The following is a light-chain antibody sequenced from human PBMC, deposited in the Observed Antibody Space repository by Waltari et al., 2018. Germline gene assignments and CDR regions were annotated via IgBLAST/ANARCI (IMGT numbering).Light chain of an antibody. V-gene: IGKV1-39*01. J-gene: IGKJ2*01. Sequence: DIQMTQSPSSLSASVGDRVTITCRASQSISSYLNWDQQKPEKAPKRLIYAASSLQSGVPSRCSGSGSGTDFTLTISSLQPEDFATYYGQQSYSTPYAFGQGTKLEIK. CDR1: QSISSY. CDR3: QQSYSTPYA. CDR2: AAS.